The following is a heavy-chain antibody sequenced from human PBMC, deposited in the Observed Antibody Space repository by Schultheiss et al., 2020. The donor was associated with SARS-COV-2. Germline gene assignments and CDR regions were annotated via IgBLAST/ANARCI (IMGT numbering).Heavy chain of an antibody. J-gene: IGHJ6*02. Sequence: SETLSLTCTVSGGSISSYYWSWIRQPPGKGLEWIGYIYYSGSTNYNPSLKSRVIISIDTSNNQFSLKLSSVTAADTAIYFCARHQCSSITCSHYYYGMDVWGQGTTVTVSS. V-gene: IGHV4-59*08. D-gene: IGHD2-2*01. CDR2: IYYSGST. CDR1: GGSISSYY. CDR3: ARHQCSSITCSHYYYGMDV.